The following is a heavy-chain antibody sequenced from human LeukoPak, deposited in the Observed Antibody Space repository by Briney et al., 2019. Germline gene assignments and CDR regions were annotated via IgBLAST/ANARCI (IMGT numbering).Heavy chain of an antibody. CDR1: GYTFTSYG. Sequence: ASVKVSCKASGYTFTSYGISWVRQAPGQGLEWMGWISAYNGSTNYAQKLQGRVTMTTDTSTSTAYMELRSLRSDDTAVYYCARVGDYYDSSGYSDNWFDPWGQGTLVTVSS. J-gene: IGHJ5*02. V-gene: IGHV1-18*01. CDR2: ISAYNGST. CDR3: ARVGDYYDSSGYSDNWFDP. D-gene: IGHD3-22*01.